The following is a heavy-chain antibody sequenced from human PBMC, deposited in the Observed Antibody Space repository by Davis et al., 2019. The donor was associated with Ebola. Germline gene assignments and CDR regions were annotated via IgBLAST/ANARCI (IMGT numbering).Heavy chain of an antibody. CDR1: GFTFDDYA. Sequence: GESLKISCAASGFTFDDYAMHWVRQAPGKGLEWVSLISGDGGSTYYADSVKGRFTISRDNSKNSLYLQMNSLRTEDTALYYCAKDKNTAMAPGPFDYWGQGTLVTVSS. V-gene: IGHV3-43*02. CDR3: AKDKNTAMAPGPFDY. D-gene: IGHD5-18*01. J-gene: IGHJ4*02. CDR2: ISGDGGST.